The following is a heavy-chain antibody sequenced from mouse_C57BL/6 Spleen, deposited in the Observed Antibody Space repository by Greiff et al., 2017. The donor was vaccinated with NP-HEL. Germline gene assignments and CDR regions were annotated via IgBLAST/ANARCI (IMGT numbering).Heavy chain of an antibody. D-gene: IGHD3-3*01. V-gene: IGHV1-15*01. CDR3: TRKLGYAMDY. CDR2: IDPETGGT. CDR1: GYTFNDDE. Sequence: GQLPESGAELVRPGASVTLACKASGYTFNDDEKHWVEQTPVHGLEWIGAIDPETGGTAYNQKFKGKAILTADKSSSTAYMELRSLTSEDSAVYYCTRKLGYAMDYWGQGTSVTVSS. J-gene: IGHJ4*01.